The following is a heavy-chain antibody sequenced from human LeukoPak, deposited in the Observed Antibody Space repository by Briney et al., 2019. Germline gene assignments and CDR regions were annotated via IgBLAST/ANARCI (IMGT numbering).Heavy chain of an antibody. V-gene: IGHV4-61*01. CDR3: TRDLPRGFGEL. CDR2: IYYSGST. D-gene: IGHD3-10*01. J-gene: IGHJ4*02. Sequence: SGTLSLTCTVSGDSFRSDSHYWGWIRPPPGKGRELIGYIYYSGSTNYNPSLKSRVTISIDTSKNQFSLKLSSVTAADTAVYYCTRDLPRGFGELWSQGTLVTVSS. CDR1: GDSFRSDSHY.